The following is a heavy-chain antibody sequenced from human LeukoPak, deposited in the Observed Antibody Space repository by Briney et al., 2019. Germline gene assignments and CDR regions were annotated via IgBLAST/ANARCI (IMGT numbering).Heavy chain of an antibody. D-gene: IGHD5-24*01. Sequence: ASVKVSCKASGYTFTGYYMHWVRQAPGQGLEWMGWINPNSGGTNYAQKFQGWVTMTRDTSISTAYMELSRLRSDDTAVYYRARALRDGYKKGFDYWGQGTLVTVSS. V-gene: IGHV1-2*04. CDR3: ARALRDGYKKGFDY. CDR1: GYTFTGYY. J-gene: IGHJ4*02. CDR2: INPNSGGT.